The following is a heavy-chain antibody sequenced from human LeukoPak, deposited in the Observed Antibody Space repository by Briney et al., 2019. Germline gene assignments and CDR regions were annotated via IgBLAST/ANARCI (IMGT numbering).Heavy chain of an antibody. CDR2: ISTSSSTYI. V-gene: IGHV3-21*04. CDR1: GFSFSSYS. D-gene: IGHD3-10*01. CDR3: AKVDFSGSGRHGETAEFFQH. J-gene: IGHJ1*01. Sequence: GGSLRLSCVAPGFSFSSYSMNWVRQAPGRGLEWVSSISTSSSTYIYYADSVKGRFTISRDNSNNTLYLQMDSLRAEDTALYYCAKVDFSGSGRHGETAEFFQHWGQGTLVTVSS.